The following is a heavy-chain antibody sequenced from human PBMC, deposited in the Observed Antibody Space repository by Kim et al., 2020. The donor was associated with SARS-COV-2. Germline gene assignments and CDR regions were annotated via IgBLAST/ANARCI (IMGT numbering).Heavy chain of an antibody. Sequence: GGSLRLSCAASGFTFDDYAMHWVRQAPGKGLEWVSLISGDGGSTYYADSVKGRFTISRDNSKNSLYLQMNSLRTEDTALYYCAKEGVPAARGSAFDIWGQGTMVTVSS. CDR3: AKEGVPAARGSAFDI. J-gene: IGHJ3*02. V-gene: IGHV3-43*02. D-gene: IGHD2-2*01. CDR1: GFTFDDYA. CDR2: ISGDGGST.